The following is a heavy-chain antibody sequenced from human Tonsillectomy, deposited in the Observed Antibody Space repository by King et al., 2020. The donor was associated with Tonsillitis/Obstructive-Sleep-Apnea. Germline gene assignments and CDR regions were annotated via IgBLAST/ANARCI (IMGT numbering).Heavy chain of an antibody. CDR2: ITSSSSTI. CDR3: ARDKDSGGGFDF. J-gene: IGHJ4*02. CDR1: GFTFSSYS. V-gene: IGHV3-48*02. D-gene: IGHD2-15*01. Sequence: VQLVESGGDLVQPGGSLRLSCAASGFTFSSYSMNWVRQAPGKGLEWVSYITSSSSTIYYADSVKGRFTISRDKAKNSLYLQMNSLRDEDTAVYYCARDKDSGGGFDFWGQGTLVTVSS.